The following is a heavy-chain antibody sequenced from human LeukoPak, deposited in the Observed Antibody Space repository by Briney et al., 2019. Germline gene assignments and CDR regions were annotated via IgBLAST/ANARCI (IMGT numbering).Heavy chain of an antibody. CDR1: GGSISSYY. Sequence: PSETLSLTCTVSGGSISSYYWSWIRQPPGKGLEWIGYIYYSGSTNYNPSLKSRVTISVDTSKNQFSLKLSSVTDADTAVYYCASASSDVDTAMVNAFDIWGQGTMVTVSS. V-gene: IGHV4-59*01. J-gene: IGHJ3*02. CDR3: ASASSDVDTAMVNAFDI. CDR2: IYYSGST. D-gene: IGHD5-18*01.